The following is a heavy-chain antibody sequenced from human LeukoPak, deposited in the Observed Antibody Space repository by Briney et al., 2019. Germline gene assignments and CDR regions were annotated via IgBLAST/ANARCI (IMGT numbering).Heavy chain of an antibody. CDR2: IKQDGIEK. CDR3: AREGMVRGVPDAFDL. J-gene: IGHJ3*01. CDR1: GFTFSSYW. V-gene: IGHV3-7*01. Sequence: GGSLRLSCAASGFTFSSYWMNWVRQVPGKGLEWVANIKQDGIEKYFVGSVKGRFAISRDNAKNSLYLQMNSLRVEDTAVYYCAREGMVRGVPDAFDLWGQGTMVIVSS. D-gene: IGHD3-10*01.